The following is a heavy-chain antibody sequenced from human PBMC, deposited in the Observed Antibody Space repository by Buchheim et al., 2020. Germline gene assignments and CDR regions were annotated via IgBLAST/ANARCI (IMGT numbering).Heavy chain of an antibody. Sequence: QVQLVESGGGVVQPGRSLRLSCAASGFTFSSYGMHWVRQAPGKGLEWVAVLWYDGSNKYYADSVKGRFTISRDNSKNTLYLKMNSLRAEDTAVYYCATERGVNNWGWEALDYYYYMDVWGKGTT. V-gene: IGHV3-33*01. CDR3: ATERGVNNWGWEALDYYYYMDV. D-gene: IGHD7-27*01. J-gene: IGHJ6*03. CDR1: GFTFSSYG. CDR2: LWYDGSNK.